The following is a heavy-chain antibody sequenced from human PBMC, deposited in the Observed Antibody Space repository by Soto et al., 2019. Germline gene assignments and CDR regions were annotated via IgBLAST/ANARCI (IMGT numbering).Heavy chain of an antibody. D-gene: IGHD3-16*02. CDR1: GGSISSYY. CDR3: ARDDYVWGSYRSHAFDI. Sequence: SETLSLTCTVSGGSISSYYWSWIRQPPGKGLEWIGYIYYSGSTNYNPSLKSRVTIPVDTSKNQFSLKLSSVTAADTAVYYCARDDYVWGSYRSHAFDIWGQGTMVTVSS. V-gene: IGHV4-59*01. J-gene: IGHJ3*02. CDR2: IYYSGST.